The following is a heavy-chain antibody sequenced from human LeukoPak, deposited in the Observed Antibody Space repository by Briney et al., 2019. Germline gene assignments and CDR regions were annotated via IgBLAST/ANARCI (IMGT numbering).Heavy chain of an antibody. D-gene: IGHD4-23*01. J-gene: IGHJ4*02. CDR1: GFTFSSYA. V-gene: IGHV3-23*01. Sequence: PGGSLRLSCAASGFTFSSYAMSWARQAPGRGLEWVSSLSPSGASIYYADSVKGRFSISRDNSKNTLYLQMNNLRAEDTALYYCAAGPYGGNTPFDYWGQGTLVTISS. CDR2: LSPSGASI. CDR3: AAGPYGGNTPFDY.